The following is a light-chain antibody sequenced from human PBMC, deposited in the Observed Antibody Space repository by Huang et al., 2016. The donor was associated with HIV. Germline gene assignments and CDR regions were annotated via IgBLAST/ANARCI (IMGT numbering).Light chain of an antibody. J-gene: IGKJ3*01. CDR3: QQRSNWPPIFT. V-gene: IGKV3-11*01. Sequence: EIVLTQSPATLSLSPGERATLSCRASQSVSSHLAWHQHKRGQAPRLLIYEAYNRATGIPARFSGSGSGTDFTLTISSLEPEDFAVYYCQQRSNWPPIFTFGPGTKVEIK. CDR2: EAY. CDR1: QSVSSH.